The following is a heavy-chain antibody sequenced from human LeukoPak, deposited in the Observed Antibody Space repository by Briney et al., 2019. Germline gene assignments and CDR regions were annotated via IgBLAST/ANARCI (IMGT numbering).Heavy chain of an antibody. CDR3: ARGLIAAREYYFDY. V-gene: IGHV4-59*01. D-gene: IGHD3-10*01. J-gene: IGHJ4*02. Sequence: SETLSLTCTVSGGSISSYYWSWIRQPPGKGLEWIGYIYYSGSTNYNPSLKSRVTISVDTSKNQFSLKLSSVTAADTAVYYCARGLIAAREYYFDYWGQGTLVTVSS. CDR2: IYYSGST. CDR1: GGSISSYY.